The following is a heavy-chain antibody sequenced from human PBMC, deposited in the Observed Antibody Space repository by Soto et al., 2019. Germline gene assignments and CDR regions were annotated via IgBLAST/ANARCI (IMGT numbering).Heavy chain of an antibody. V-gene: IGHV3-21*01. CDR3: ARDQDCSSTSCYNYYYGMDV. D-gene: IGHD2-2*02. CDR2: ISSGSSDT. CDR1: GFTFSRVS. J-gene: IGHJ6*02. Sequence: GGSLRLSCEASGFTFSRVSMNWVRQVPGKGLEWVASISSGSSDTWYADSVKGRFIISRDNAKNSLYLQMNSLRAEDTAVYYCARDQDCSSTSCYNYYYGMDVWGQGTTVTVSS.